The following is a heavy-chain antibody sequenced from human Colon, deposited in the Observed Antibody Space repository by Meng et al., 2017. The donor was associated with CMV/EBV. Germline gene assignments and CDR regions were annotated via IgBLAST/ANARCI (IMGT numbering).Heavy chain of an antibody. CDR3: ARGNADTAMVSDY. CDR1: GYTLNSDD. V-gene: IGHV1-18*01. CDR2: ISAYNGNT. J-gene: IGHJ4*02. D-gene: IGHD5-18*01. Sequence: KASGYTLNSDDISWVRQATGQGLEWMGWISAYNGNTNDAKKLQGRVTMNTDTSTSTAYMELRSLRSDDTAEYYSARGNADTAMVSDYWGQGTLVTVSS.